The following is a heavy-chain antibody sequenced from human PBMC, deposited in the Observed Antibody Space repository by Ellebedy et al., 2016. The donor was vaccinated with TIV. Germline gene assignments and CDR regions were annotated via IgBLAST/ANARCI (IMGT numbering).Heavy chain of an antibody. CDR2: IKSNTDGGTT. CDR3: AGFTYGYADH. Sequence: PGGSLRLSCAASGFSFSNAWMSWVRQAPGKGLEWVGRIKSNTDGGTTDYAAPVKGRFTISRDDSKNTLYLQMNSLKTEDTGVYYCAGFTYGYADHWGQGTLVTVSS. J-gene: IGHJ4*02. CDR1: GFSFSNAW. D-gene: IGHD5-18*01. V-gene: IGHV3-15*01.